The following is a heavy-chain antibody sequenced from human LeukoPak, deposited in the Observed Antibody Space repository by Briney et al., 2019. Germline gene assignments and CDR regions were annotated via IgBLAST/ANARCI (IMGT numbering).Heavy chain of an antibody. CDR2: IYYSGST. CDR3: ARQSKSGTFNSFDP. D-gene: IGHD3-10*01. Sequence: PSETLSLTCTVSGGSISSSSYYWGWIRQPPGKGLEWIGSIYYSGSTYYNPSLKSRVTISVDTSKNQFSLKLSSVTAADTAVYYCARQSKSGTFNSFDPWGQGTLVTVSS. V-gene: IGHV4-39*01. J-gene: IGHJ5*02. CDR1: GGSISSSSYY.